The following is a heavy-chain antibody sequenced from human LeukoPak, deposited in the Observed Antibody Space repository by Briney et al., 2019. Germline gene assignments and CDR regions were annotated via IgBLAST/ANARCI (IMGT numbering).Heavy chain of an antibody. D-gene: IGHD4-17*01. J-gene: IGHJ4*02. CDR1: GFTFGSYS. Sequence: GGSLRLSCAASGFTFGSYSMHWVRQAPGKGLEWVAVISYDGRNTYYAKSVKGRFTISRDDSKNTPYLQMNSLRADDTAVYYCARNSVTTGYYFDYWGQGTLVTVSS. CDR3: ARNSVTTGYYFDY. V-gene: IGHV3-30*04. CDR2: ISYDGRNT.